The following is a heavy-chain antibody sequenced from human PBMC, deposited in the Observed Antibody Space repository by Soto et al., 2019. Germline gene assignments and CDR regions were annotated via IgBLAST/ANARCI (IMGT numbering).Heavy chain of an antibody. CDR2: ISWDSGST. J-gene: IGHJ6*02. Sequence: GGSLRLSCAASGFTFADYTMHWVRQAPGKGLECVSLISWDSGSTYYADSVKGRFAISRDNSNNSLYLQMNSLRTEDSALYYCAKDKNSYYYGMDFWGQGTTVTVSS. CDR1: GFTFADYT. CDR3: AKDKNSYYYGMDF. V-gene: IGHV3-43*01.